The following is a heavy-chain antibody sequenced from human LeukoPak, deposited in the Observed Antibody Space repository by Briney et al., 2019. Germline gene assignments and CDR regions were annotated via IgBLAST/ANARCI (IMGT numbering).Heavy chain of an antibody. V-gene: IGHV3-74*01. J-gene: IGHJ4*02. CDR3: ARGQIDGIGYYYDSSGQTDY. CDR2: INSDGSST. CDR1: GFTFSSYW. Sequence: GGSLRLSCAASGFTFSSYWMHWVRQAPGKGLVWVSRINSDGSSTSYADSVKGRFTISRDNAKNTLYLQMNSLRAEETAVYYCARGQIDGIGYYYDSSGQTDYWGQGTLVTVSS. D-gene: IGHD3-22*01.